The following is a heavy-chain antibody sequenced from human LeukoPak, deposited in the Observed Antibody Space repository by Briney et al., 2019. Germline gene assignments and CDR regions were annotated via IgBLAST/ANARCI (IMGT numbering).Heavy chain of an antibody. V-gene: IGHV3-21*01. D-gene: IGHD1-1*01. J-gene: IGHJ4*02. CDR2: ISSSSSYI. CDR3: ARCTTGRTFGSLREIKRSREIDY. CDR1: GFKFSSYS. Sequence: GGSLRLSCAASGFKFSSYSMKWVRQAPGKGLEWVSFISSSSSYIYYADSVKGRFTISRDNAKNSLYLQLNSLRAEDTAVYYCARCTTGRTFGSLREIKRSREIDYWGQGTLVTVSS.